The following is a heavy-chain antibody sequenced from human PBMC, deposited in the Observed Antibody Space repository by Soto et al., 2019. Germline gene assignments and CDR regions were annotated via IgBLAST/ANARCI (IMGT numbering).Heavy chain of an antibody. CDR3: ARVVGGGRWFDP. D-gene: IGHD3-16*01. Sequence: QVQLQESGPGLVKPSQTLSLTCTVSGGSISIGDYFWSWIRQPPGKGLEWIGYIYYTGSTYYNPSLKSRLTISVDTSKNQFSLKLSSVTAADTAVFYCARVVGGGRWFDPWGQGTLVTVSS. CDR2: IYYTGST. J-gene: IGHJ5*02. CDR1: GGSISIGDYF. V-gene: IGHV4-30-4*01.